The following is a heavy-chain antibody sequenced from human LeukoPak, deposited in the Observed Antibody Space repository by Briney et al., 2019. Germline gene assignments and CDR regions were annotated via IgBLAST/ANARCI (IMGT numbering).Heavy chain of an antibody. CDR1: GFTFSDYY. CDR2: ISSSGSTI. V-gene: IGHV3-11*01. J-gene: IGHJ4*02. D-gene: IGHD2-15*01. CDR3: ARDYCSGGSCYSPDGYFDY. Sequence: PGGSLRLSCAASGFTFSDYYMSWIRQAPGKGLEWVSYISSSGSTIYYADSVKGRFTISRDNAKNSLYLQMSSLRAEDTAVYYCARDYCSGGSCYSPDGYFDYWGQGTLVTVSS.